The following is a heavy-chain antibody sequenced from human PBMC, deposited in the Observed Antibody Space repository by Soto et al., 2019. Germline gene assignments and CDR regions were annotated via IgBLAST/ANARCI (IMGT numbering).Heavy chain of an antibody. Sequence: QVQLVESGGGVVQPGRSLRLSCAASGFTFSYYAMHWVRQAPGKGLEWVALISYDGSNKSNADSVKGRFTISRDNSKNSLYLQMNSLRAEDTGVYYCARDFGFSGSSASDYWGQGTLVTVSS. D-gene: IGHD6-6*01. V-gene: IGHV3-30-3*01. CDR2: ISYDGSNK. J-gene: IGHJ4*02. CDR3: ARDFGFSGSSASDY. CDR1: GFTFSYYA.